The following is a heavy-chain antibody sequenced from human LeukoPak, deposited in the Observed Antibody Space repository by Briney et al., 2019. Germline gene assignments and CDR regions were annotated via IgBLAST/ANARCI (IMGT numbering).Heavy chain of an antibody. V-gene: IGHV4-59*01. CDR1: GGSISSYY. Sequence: SETLSLTCTVSGGSISSYYWSWIRQPPGKGLEWIGYIYYSGSTNYNPSLKSRVTISVDTSKNQFSLKLSSVTAADTAVYYCAREVADGGAVPNLIDYWGQGTLVTVSS. CDR2: IYYSGST. J-gene: IGHJ4*02. D-gene: IGHD3-16*01. CDR3: AREVADGGAVPNLIDY.